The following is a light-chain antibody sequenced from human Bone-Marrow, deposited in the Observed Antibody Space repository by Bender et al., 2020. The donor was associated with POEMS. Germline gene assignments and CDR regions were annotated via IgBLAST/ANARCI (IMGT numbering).Light chain of an antibody. CDR2: AVN. CDR1: NSDIGTYNY. Sequence: QSALTQPPSASGSPGQSVTISCTGTNSDIGTYNYVSWYQQHPGKAPKLIIYAVNNRPSGISHRFSGSKSGNTASLTISGLQAEDEADYYCNSYTTTYSYVFGTGTKVTVL. CDR3: NSYTTTYSYV. V-gene: IGLV2-14*03. J-gene: IGLJ1*01.